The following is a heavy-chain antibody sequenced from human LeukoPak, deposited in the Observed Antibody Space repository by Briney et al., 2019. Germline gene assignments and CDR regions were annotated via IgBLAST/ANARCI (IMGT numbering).Heavy chain of an antibody. Sequence: ASVTVSCTSSGGTFSSYAISWVRQAPGQGLEWMGGIIPIFGTANYAQKFQGRVTITADESTSTAYMELSSLRSEDTAVYYCAGPRSVSAFDIWGQGTMVTVSS. CDR3: AGPRSVSAFDI. V-gene: IGHV1-69*01. CDR1: GGTFSSYA. D-gene: IGHD4-17*01. J-gene: IGHJ3*02. CDR2: IIPIFGTA.